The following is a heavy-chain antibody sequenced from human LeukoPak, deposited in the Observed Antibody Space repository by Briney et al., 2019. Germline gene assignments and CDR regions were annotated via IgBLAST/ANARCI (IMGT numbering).Heavy chain of an antibody. Sequence: GGSLRLSCAASGFTFSSYAMGWVRQAPGKGLEWVSAISGSGANTYYADSVKGRFTISRDNSKNTLHLQMNSLRADDTAVYYCAKGRALEVVAAFNYWGQGTVVTVSS. CDR3: AKGRALEVVAAFNY. CDR2: ISGSGANT. D-gene: IGHD2-15*01. CDR1: GFTFSSYA. V-gene: IGHV3-23*01. J-gene: IGHJ4*02.